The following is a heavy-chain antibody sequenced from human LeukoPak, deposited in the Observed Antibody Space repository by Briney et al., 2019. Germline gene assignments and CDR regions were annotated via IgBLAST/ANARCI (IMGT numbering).Heavy chain of an antibody. V-gene: IGHV3-11*04. CDR3: ARLREIPVFGVVTKSTSYFDY. Sequence: PGGSLRLSCAASAFTFSDYYMSWFRQAPGKGLEWVSYISNTGSLIYYADSLKGRFTISRDNAKNSLYLQMNSLRAEDTAVYYCARLREIPVFGVVTKSTSYFDYWGQGTLVTVSS. J-gene: IGHJ4*02. CDR2: ISNTGSLI. D-gene: IGHD3-3*01. CDR1: AFTFSDYY.